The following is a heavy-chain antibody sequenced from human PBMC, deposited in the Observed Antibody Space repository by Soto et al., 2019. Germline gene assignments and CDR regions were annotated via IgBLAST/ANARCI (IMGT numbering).Heavy chain of an antibody. Sequence: ASVKVSCKASGGTFSSYAISWVRQAPGQGLEWMGGIIPIFGTANYAQKFQGRVTITADESTSTAYMELSSLRSEDTAVYYCASLVGATLDDAFDIWGQGTTVTVSS. CDR1: GGTFSSYA. J-gene: IGHJ3*02. CDR3: ASLVGATLDDAFDI. CDR2: IIPIFGTA. D-gene: IGHD1-26*01. V-gene: IGHV1-69*13.